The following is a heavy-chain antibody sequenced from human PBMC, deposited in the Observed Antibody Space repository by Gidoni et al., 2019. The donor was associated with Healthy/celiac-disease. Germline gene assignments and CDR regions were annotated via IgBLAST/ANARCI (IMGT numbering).Heavy chain of an antibody. Sequence: EVQLVESGGGLVKPGGSLRLSCAASGFTFSSYSMNWVRQAPGKGLEWGSSISSSSSYIYYADSVKGRFTISRDNAKNSLYLQMNSLRAEDTAVYYCARVSPYCSSTSCYPPFDYWGQGTLVTVSS. CDR3: ARVSPYCSSTSCYPPFDY. CDR2: ISSSSSYI. V-gene: IGHV3-21*01. CDR1: GFTFSSYS. D-gene: IGHD2-2*01. J-gene: IGHJ4*02.